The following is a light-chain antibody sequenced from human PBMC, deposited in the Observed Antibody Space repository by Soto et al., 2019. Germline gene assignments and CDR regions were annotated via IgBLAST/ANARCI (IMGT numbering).Light chain of an antibody. CDR2: KAS. CDR3: QQYSSYPSLT. CDR1: QTINNL. V-gene: IGKV1-5*03. Sequence: EIQMTQSPSTLSASVGDRVSITGRASQTINNLMAWYQQKPGQAPTLLIYKASNLETGVPSRFSGSGSGTEFTLTISSLQPDDFATYYCQQYSSYPSLTCGGGTKVDI. J-gene: IGKJ4*01.